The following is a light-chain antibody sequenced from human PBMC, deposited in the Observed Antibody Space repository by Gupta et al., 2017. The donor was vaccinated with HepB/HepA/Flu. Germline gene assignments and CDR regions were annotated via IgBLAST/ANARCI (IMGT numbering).Light chain of an antibody. CDR1: QDISNY. CDR3: QQYDNLALT. Sequence: DIQMTQSPSSLSASVGDRVTITCQASQDISNYLNWYQQKPGKAPKLLIYDASTLETGVPSRFSGRGSGTDFTVTISSLQPEDVATYYCQQYDNLALTFGGGTKVEIK. V-gene: IGKV1-33*01. CDR2: DAS. J-gene: IGKJ4*01.